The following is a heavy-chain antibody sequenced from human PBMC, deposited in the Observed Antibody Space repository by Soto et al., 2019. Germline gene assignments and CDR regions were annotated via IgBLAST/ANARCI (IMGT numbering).Heavy chain of an antibody. CDR2: IISSSSYT. CDR1: GFTFSDYY. D-gene: IGHD5-12*01. CDR3: ARDHHRYSGYDYVDY. V-gene: IGHV3-11*05. Sequence: PGGSLRLSCAASGFTFSDYYMSWIRQAPGKGLEWVSYIISSSSYTNHADSVKGRFTISRDNAKNSLYLQMNSLRAEDTAVYYCARDHHRYSGYDYVDYWGQGT. J-gene: IGHJ4*02.